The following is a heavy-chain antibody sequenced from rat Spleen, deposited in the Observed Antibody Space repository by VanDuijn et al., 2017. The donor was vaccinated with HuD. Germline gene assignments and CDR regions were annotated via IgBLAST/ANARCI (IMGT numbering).Heavy chain of an antibody. V-gene: IGHV5-27*01. D-gene: IGHD5-1*01. CDR2: ISPGGGST. J-gene: IGHJ3*01. CDR3: TPDRLGADYFDY. CDR1: GFTLSNYY. Sequence: EVQLLESGGGLVQPGRSLKLSCAASGFTLSNYYMAWVRQAPTKGLEWVAYISPGGGSTYYRYAVKGRFTISRDNAKNTLYLQMDSLRSEDTATYYCTPDRLGADYFDYWGQGTLVTVSS.